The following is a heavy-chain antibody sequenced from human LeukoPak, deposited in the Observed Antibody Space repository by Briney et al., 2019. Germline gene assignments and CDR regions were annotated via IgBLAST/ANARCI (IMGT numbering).Heavy chain of an antibody. J-gene: IGHJ4*02. CDR1: GFTFSNYA. CDR2: IIDSGGST. CDR3: TKGIKHYDILFEY. D-gene: IGHD3-22*01. Sequence: GGSLRLSCAASGFTFSNYAMNWVRQAPGKGLEWVSGIIDSGGSTYYADSVKGRFTISRDNSKNTLYLQMNRLRADDTAAYYCTKGIKHYDILFEYLGQGTLVTVSS. V-gene: IGHV3-23*01.